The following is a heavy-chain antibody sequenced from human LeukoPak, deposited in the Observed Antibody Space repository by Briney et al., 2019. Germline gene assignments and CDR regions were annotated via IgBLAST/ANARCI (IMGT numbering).Heavy chain of an antibody. V-gene: IGHV3-48*02. D-gene: IGHD2-2*01. Sequence: GGSLRLSCAASGFTFSSYSMNWVRQAPGKGLEWVSYISSSSSTIYYADSVKGRFTISRDNAKNSLYLQVNSLRDEDTAVYYCAREGIVVVPAAIPYYYYGMDVWGQGTTVTVSS. J-gene: IGHJ6*02. CDR3: AREGIVVVPAAIPYYYYGMDV. CDR2: ISSSSSTI. CDR1: GFTFSSYS.